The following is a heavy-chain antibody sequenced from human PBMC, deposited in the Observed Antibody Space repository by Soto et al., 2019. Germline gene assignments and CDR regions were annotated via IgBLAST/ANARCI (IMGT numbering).Heavy chain of an antibody. CDR2: IYYSGST. D-gene: IGHD3-16*01. CDR1: GVSVSSGSYY. Sequence: AETLSLTCTVSGVSVSSGSYYWSWIRQPPGKGLEWIGYIYYSGSTNYNPSLKSRVTISVDTSKNQFSLKLSSVTAADTAVYYCARVSLGDGMDVWGQGTTVTVSS. V-gene: IGHV4-61*01. CDR3: ARVSLGDGMDV. J-gene: IGHJ6*02.